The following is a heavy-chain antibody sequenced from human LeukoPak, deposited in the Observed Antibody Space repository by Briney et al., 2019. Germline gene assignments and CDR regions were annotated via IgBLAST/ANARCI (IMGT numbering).Heavy chain of an antibody. Sequence: GASVSVSCKASGGTFSSYAISWVRQAPGQGLEWMGGIIPIFGTANYAQRFQGRVTITTDESTSTAYMELSSLRSEDTAVYYCATTYYYDSSGYFDYWGQGTLVTVSS. V-gene: IGHV1-69*05. CDR3: ATTYYYDSSGYFDY. CDR1: GGTFSSYA. CDR2: IIPIFGTA. J-gene: IGHJ4*02. D-gene: IGHD3-22*01.